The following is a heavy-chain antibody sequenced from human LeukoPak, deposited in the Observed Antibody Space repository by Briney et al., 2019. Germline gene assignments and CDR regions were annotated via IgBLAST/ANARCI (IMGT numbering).Heavy chain of an antibody. CDR2: ISAYNGNT. J-gene: IGHJ5*02. Sequence: GASVKVSCKASGGTFSSYGISWVRQAPGQGLEWMGWISAYNGNTNYAQKLQGRVTMTTDTSTSTAYMELRSLRSDDTAVYYCARDTQLERRVFDPWGQGTLVTVSS. CDR1: GGTFSSYG. CDR3: ARDTQLERRVFDP. V-gene: IGHV1-18*01. D-gene: IGHD1-1*01.